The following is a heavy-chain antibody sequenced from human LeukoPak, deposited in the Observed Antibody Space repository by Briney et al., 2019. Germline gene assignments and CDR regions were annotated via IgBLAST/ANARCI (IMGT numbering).Heavy chain of an antibody. CDR1: GYSFRNYW. V-gene: IGHV5-51*01. CDR2: IYPGDSDT. CDR3: ARIGVRYSSGWFDY. J-gene: IGHJ4*02. Sequence: GESLKISCKGSGYSFRNYWIGWVRQMPGKSLEWMGIIYPGDSDTKYSPSFQGRVTISADKSISTAYLQWSSLKASDTAIYYCARIGVRYSSGWFDYWGQGTLVTVSS. D-gene: IGHD6-19*01.